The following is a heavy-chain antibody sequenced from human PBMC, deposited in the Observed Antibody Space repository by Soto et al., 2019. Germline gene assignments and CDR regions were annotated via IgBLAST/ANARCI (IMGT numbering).Heavy chain of an antibody. CDR2: IYYSGSA. J-gene: IGHJ6*02. Sequence: QVQLQESGPGLVKPSQTLSLTCTVSGGSISSRGYYYNWIRQPPGKGLEWIGYIYYSGSAYYNPSLKSRVTISVDTSENQFSLKMSSVTAADTAVYFCARSTYDSKYGMDVWGRGTTVTVSS. V-gene: IGHV4-31*03. CDR3: ARSTYDSKYGMDV. D-gene: IGHD3-22*01. CDR1: GGSISSRGYY.